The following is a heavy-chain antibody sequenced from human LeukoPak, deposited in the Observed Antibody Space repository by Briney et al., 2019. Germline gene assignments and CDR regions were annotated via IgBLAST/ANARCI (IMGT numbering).Heavy chain of an antibody. D-gene: IGHD3-22*01. CDR1: GFTFSSYA. J-gene: IGHJ4*02. CDR3: AKASHYYDSSGYLYYFVY. CDR2: ISGSGGST. Sequence: GGSLRLSCAASGFTFSSYAMSWVRQAPGKGLEWVSAISGSGGSTYYADSVKGRFTISRDNSKNTLYLQMNSLRAEDTAVYYCAKASHYYDSSGYLYYFVYWGQGTLVTVSS. V-gene: IGHV3-23*01.